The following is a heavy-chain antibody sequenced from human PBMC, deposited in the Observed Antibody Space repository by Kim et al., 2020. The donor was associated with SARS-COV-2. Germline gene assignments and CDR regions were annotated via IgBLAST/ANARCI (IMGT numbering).Heavy chain of an antibody. CDR2: ISWNSGSI. V-gene: IGHV3-9*01. J-gene: IGHJ4*02. CDR3: AKDKKKFRVAAACTFDY. D-gene: IGHD6-13*01. Sequence: GGSLRLSCAASGFTFDDYAMHWVRQAPGKGLEWVSGISWNSGSIGYADSVKGRFTISRDNAKNSLYLQMNSLRAEDTALYYCAKDKKKFRVAAACTFDYWGQGTLVTVSS. CDR1: GFTFDDYA.